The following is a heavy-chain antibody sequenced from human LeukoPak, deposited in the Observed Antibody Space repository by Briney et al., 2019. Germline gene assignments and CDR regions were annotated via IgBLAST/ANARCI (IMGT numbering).Heavy chain of an antibody. CDR3: ARGRNRYYYYMDV. D-gene: IGHD1-14*01. J-gene: IGHJ6*03. Sequence: SETLSLTCAVYGGSFSGYYWSWLRQPPGKGLEWLGEINHSGSTNYNPSLKSRVTISVDTSKNQFSLKLSSVTAADTAVYYCARGRNRYYYYMDVWGKGTTVTVSS. V-gene: IGHV4-34*01. CDR2: INHSGST. CDR1: GGSFSGYY.